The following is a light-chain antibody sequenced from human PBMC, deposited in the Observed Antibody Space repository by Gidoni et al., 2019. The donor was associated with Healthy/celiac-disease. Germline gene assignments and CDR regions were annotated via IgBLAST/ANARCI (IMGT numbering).Light chain of an antibody. V-gene: IGKV2-28*01. CDR1: QSLLHSNVYNY. CDR2: LGS. CDR3: MQALQTPGT. J-gene: IGKJ1*01. Sequence: DIVMTQSPLSLPVTPGEPASISCRSSQSLLHSNVYNYLYWYLQTPGKFPQLLIYLGSSRASGVPERFSGSGSGTDFTLNISRVEAEDVVFYYCMQALQTPGTFGQGTKVEIK.